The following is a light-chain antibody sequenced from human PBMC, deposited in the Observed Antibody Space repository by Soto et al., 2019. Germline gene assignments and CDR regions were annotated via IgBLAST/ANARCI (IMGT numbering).Light chain of an antibody. J-gene: IGKJ3*01. V-gene: IGKV1-9*01. CDR1: QGMSGH. CDR3: QQFHHYPMSI. CDR2: AAD. Sequence: DIQLTQSPSFLSASIGDRVTITCRASQGMSGHLAWYQQKPGKAPELLIYAADTLQSGVPSRFSGSRSGTEFTLAISSLQPEDVATYYCQQFHHYPMSIFGPGTTVDIK.